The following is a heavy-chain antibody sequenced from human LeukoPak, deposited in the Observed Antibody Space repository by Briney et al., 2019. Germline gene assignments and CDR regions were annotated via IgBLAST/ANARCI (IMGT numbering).Heavy chain of an antibody. Sequence: PSETLSLTCTVSGGSISSYYWSWIRQPPGKGLEWIGYIYYSGSTNYNPSLKSRVTISVDTSKNQFSLKLSSVTAADTAVYYCARDRSSSWYSARVDYYMDVWGKGTTVTVSS. V-gene: IGHV4-59*01. D-gene: IGHD6-13*01. CDR1: GGSISSYY. CDR2: IYYSGST. J-gene: IGHJ6*03. CDR3: ARDRSSSWYSARVDYYMDV.